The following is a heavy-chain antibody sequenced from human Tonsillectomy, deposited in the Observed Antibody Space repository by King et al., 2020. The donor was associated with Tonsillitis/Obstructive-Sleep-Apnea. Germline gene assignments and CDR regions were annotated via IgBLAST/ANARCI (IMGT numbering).Heavy chain of an antibody. D-gene: IGHD2-15*01. Sequence: QLVQSGAEVKKPGASVKVSCKASGFTFNGYYIHWVRQAPGQGLEWMGVINLSGGSTAYAQKFQGRVTMTSDTSTSAVYLDLSGLRSEDTAVYFCGRGFCDGGSCYAFVSRPDIWGQGTMVTVSS. J-gene: IGHJ3*02. CDR2: INLSGGST. V-gene: IGHV1-46*02. CDR1: GFTFNGYY. CDR3: GRGFCDGGSCYAFVSRPDI.